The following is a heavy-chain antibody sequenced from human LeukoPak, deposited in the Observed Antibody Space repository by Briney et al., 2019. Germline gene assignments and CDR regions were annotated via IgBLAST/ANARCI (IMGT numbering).Heavy chain of an antibody. D-gene: IGHD3-10*01. J-gene: IGHJ5*02. CDR3: ARRPRPITMVREGWFDP. V-gene: IGHV4-34*01. CDR2: INHRGST. CDR1: GGSFRGYY. Sequence: SEPWSPTCAVDGGSFRGYYSSWIRKSPGKGLEWIGEINHRGSTPYNPSLKSRVTISVDTSTSPFSPSMRSVTAADPAVYYCARRPRPITMVREGWFDPWGQGTLVTVSS.